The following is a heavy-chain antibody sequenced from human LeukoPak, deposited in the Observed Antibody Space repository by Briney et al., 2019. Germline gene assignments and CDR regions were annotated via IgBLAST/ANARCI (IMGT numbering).Heavy chain of an antibody. V-gene: IGHV3-49*04. CDR3: TRAPSLSWFDP. CDR1: GFTFGDYA. Sequence: GGSLRLSCTASGFTFGDYAMSWARQAPGKGLEWVGFIRSKTHGGTTEYAASVKGRFIISRDDSRSIAYLQINSLKTEDTAVYYCTRAPSLSWFDPWGQGTLVTVSS. D-gene: IGHD3-10*01. CDR2: IRSKTHGGTT. J-gene: IGHJ5*02.